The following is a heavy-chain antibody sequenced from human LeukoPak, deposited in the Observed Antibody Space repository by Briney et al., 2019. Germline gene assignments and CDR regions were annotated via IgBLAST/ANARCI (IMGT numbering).Heavy chain of an antibody. J-gene: IGHJ6*02. CDR3: ARADAGSLPYADV. D-gene: IGHD3-10*01. CDR1: GFTFRNYL. Sequence: GGSLRLSCAASGFTFRNYLMNWVRQAPGKGLEWVSFISSTGGTIYYADSVKGRFTVSRDNGKNSLYLQMNSLRAEDTAVYYCARADAGSLPYADVWGQGTTVTVSS. V-gene: IGHV3-48*01. CDR2: ISSTGGTI.